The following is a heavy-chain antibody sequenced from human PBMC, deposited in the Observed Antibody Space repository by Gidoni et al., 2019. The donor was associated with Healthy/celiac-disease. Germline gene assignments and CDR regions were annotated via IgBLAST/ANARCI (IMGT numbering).Heavy chain of an antibody. V-gene: IGHV4-34*01. CDR1: GGSFRGYY. D-gene: IGHD2-15*01. CDR3: ARRLRGYCSDGSCYFPSAFDI. Sequence: QVQLQPWCAGLLTPSETLSLTCAVHGGSFRGYYWSRIRQPPGKGLEWLGEIDHRATPNYNPSLGSRVTISLDTPKNQFSLRLNSVTSADTAVYYCARRLRGYCSDGSCYFPSAFDIWGQGTMVTISS. J-gene: IGHJ3*02. CDR2: IDHRATP.